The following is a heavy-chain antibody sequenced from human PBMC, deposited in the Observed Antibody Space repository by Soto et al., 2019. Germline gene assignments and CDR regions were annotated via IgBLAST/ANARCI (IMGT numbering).Heavy chain of an antibody. Sequence: QLHLQETGPGLVKPSETLSLTCAVSGDSISSSAYYWGWIRQPPGKGLEWVGTISYSGSTFYNPSLKSRLTISVDRSQTQFSLKLSSVTAADTAVYYCVRLGDFWSGDSMFDPWGQGALVSVSS. CDR3: VRLGDFWSGDSMFDP. CDR1: GDSISSSAYY. D-gene: IGHD3-3*01. CDR2: ISYSGST. V-gene: IGHV4-39*01. J-gene: IGHJ5*02.